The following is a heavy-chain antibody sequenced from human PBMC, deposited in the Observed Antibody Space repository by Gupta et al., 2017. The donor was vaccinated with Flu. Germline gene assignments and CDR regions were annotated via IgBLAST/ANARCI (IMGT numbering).Heavy chain of an antibody. D-gene: IGHD2-15*01. J-gene: IGHJ4*02. V-gene: IGHV3-33*01. CDR1: GFTFSSYA. CDR3: AIAGGGCSGGSCSDY. Sequence: QVQLVESGGGVVQPGRSLRLSCAASGFTFSSYAMHWVRQAPGRGLEGVAFIWYDGTNKYYADSVKGRFTISRDNAKNTLYLQMNRLRAEETAVYYCAIAGGGCSGGSCSDYWGQGTLVTVSS. CDR2: IWYDGTNK.